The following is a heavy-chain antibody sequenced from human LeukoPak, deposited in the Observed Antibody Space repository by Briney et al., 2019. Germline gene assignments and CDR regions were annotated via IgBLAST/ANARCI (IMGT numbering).Heavy chain of an antibody. CDR3: ATGGSGYFADL. CDR1: GFTFSSYA. Sequence: GGSLRLSCAASGFTFSSYAMSWVRQAPGKGPQWVSAISNDGGGTTYADFVKGRFTISRDNSKNTLFLYMNSLRADDTALYYCATGGSGYFADLWGQGTLVTVSS. D-gene: IGHD3-3*01. CDR2: ISNDGGGT. V-gene: IGHV3-23*01. J-gene: IGHJ5*02.